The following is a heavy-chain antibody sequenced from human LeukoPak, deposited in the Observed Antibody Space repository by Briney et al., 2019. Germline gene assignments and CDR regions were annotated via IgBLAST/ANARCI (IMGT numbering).Heavy chain of an antibody. D-gene: IGHD3-16*01. J-gene: IGHJ4*02. Sequence: GGSLRLSCAASGFTFSDYYMSWVRHAPGKGMEWVSYISSNCSTIYYADSVNGRCTISRDNAKNSLYLQMNSLRAEYTAVYYCARGGRRLCVRYWGQGTLVTVSS. CDR3: ARGGRRLCVRY. CDR2: ISSNCSTI. CDR1: GFTFSDYY. V-gene: IGHV3-11*01.